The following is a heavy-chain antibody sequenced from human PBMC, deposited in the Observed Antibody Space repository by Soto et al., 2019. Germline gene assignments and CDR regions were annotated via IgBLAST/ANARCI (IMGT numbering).Heavy chain of an antibody. CDR1: GCTFNTYG. J-gene: IGHJ5*02. D-gene: IGHD3-3*01. Sequence: ASVKVSGKTSGCTFNTYGINWVRQAPGQGLELMGWISAYDGKTTYAEKFQGRVTMTTDTSTSTAYMELRSLRSDDTAIYYCARDPHEFWTSYWFDPWGQGTPVT. V-gene: IGHV1-18*01. CDR2: ISAYDGKT. CDR3: ARDPHEFWTSYWFDP.